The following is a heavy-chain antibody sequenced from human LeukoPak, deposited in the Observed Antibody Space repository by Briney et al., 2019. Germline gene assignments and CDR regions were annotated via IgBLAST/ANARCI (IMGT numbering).Heavy chain of an antibody. D-gene: IGHD5-12*01. J-gene: IGHJ4*02. CDR1: GYTFTSYG. CDR2: ISAYNGNT. Sequence: ASVKVSCKASGYTFTSYGISWVRQAPGQGLEWMGWISAYNGNTNYAQKLQGRVTMTTDTSTSTAYMELRSLRSDDTAIYYCATRRGYDWGPGYFDYCGQGTLVTVSS. CDR3: ATRRGYDWGPGYFDY. V-gene: IGHV1-18*01.